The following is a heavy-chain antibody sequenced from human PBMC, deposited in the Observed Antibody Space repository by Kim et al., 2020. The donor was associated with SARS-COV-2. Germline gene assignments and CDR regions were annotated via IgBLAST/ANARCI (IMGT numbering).Heavy chain of an antibody. J-gene: IGHJ6*02. CDR3: ARDQIDYGGHYYYYYGMDV. Sequence: SETLSLTCTVSGGSISSGGYYWSWIRQHPGKGLEWIGYIYYSGSTYYNPSLKSRVTISVDTSKNQFSLKLSSVTAADTAVYYCARDQIDYGGHYYYYYGMDVWGQGTTVTVSS. D-gene: IGHD4-17*01. V-gene: IGHV4-31*03. CDR1: GGSISSGGYY. CDR2: IYYSGST.